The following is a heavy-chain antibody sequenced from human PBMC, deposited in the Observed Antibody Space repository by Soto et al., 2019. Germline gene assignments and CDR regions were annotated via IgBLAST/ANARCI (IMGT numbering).Heavy chain of an antibody. Sequence: EVQLMESGGGLVQPGGSLRVSCAASGFEFSAYWMTWVRQSPGKGLEWVANIKQDGREKYYGDSVRGRFSVFRDNAQNAVFLQMNSLKGEDTAVYYCARGRYNSGDYPKLFDYWGQGTLVTVSS. CDR1: GFEFSAYW. CDR2: IKQDGREK. J-gene: IGHJ4*02. CDR3: ARGRYNSGDYPKLFDY. V-gene: IGHV3-7*01. D-gene: IGHD5-12*01.